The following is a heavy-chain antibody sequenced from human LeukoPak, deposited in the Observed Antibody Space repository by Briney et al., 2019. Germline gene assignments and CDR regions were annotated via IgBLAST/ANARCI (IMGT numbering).Heavy chain of an antibody. V-gene: IGHV4-34*01. CDR3: ARGPPNCSGGSCLTPVKD. D-gene: IGHD2-15*01. J-gene: IGHJ4*02. CDR2: INHSGST. Sequence: SETLSLTCAVYGGSFSGYYRSWIRQPPGKGLEWIGEINHSGSTNYNPPLKSRVTIPVDTSKNQFSLKLSSVTAADTAVYYCARGPPNCSGGSCLTPVKDWGQGTLVTVSS. CDR1: GGSFSGYY.